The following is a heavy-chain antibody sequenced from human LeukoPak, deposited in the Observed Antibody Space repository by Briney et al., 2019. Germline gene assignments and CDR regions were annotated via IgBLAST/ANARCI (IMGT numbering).Heavy chain of an antibody. Sequence: SGGSLRLSCAASGFTFSSYVMHWVRQAPGKGLEWVAIISYDGSNEYYADSVKGRFTISRDNSKNTLYLQMNSLRAEDTAVYYCARGLRFLEWFFDYWGQGTLVTVSS. CDR3: ARGLRFLEWFFDY. J-gene: IGHJ4*02. D-gene: IGHD3-3*01. CDR2: ISYDGSNE. CDR1: GFTFSSYV. V-gene: IGHV3-30*04.